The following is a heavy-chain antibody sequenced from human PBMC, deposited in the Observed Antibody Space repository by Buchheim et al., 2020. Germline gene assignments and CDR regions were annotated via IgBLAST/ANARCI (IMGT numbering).Heavy chain of an antibody. D-gene: IGHD6-19*01. V-gene: IGHV3-21*01. Sequence: EVQLVESGGGLVKPGESLRLSCAASGFTFSVYAMGWLRQAPGKGLEWVSSISSSGSYIYYADSLKGRFTISKDNAKNSVYLQMNSLRAEDTAVYYCARADTSGPYYFDSWGQGTL. CDR2: ISSSGSYI. J-gene: IGHJ4*02. CDR3: ARADTSGPYYFDS. CDR1: GFTFSVYA.